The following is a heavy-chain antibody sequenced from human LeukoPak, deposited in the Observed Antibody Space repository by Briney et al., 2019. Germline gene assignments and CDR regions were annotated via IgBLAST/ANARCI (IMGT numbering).Heavy chain of an antibody. V-gene: IGHV5-51*01. J-gene: IGHJ6*02. CDR3: ARPIVGGMDV. CDR1: GYNFTKYW. D-gene: IGHD1-26*01. CDR2: IYPRDSDT. Sequence: GEALKISCKGSGYNFTKYWLAWVRPMPGKGLEWMGIIYPRDSDTRYSPSFQGQVTISADKSISTAYLQWSSLKASDTAMYYCARPIVGGMDVWGQGTTVTVSS.